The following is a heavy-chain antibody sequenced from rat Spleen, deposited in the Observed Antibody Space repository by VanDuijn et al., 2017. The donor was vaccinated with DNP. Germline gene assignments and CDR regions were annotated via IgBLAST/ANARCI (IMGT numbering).Heavy chain of an antibody. V-gene: IGHV5-22*01. Sequence: EVQLVESGGDLVQPGRSLKLSCVASGFTFRDFYMAWVRQAPKKGLEWVASITNGGSSTYYGDSVKGRFTMSRDNAKSTLYLQMNSLRSEDTATYYCARLLAGRSYYFDYWGQGVMVTVSS. CDR2: ITNGGSST. D-gene: IGHD2-7*01. CDR3: ARLLAGRSYYFDY. CDR1: GFTFRDFY. J-gene: IGHJ2*01.